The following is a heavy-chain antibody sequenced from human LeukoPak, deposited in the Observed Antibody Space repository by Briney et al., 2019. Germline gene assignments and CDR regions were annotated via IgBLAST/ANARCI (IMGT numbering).Heavy chain of an antibody. J-gene: IGHJ4*02. Sequence: ASVKVSCKASGYTFTSYDINWVRQATGQGLEWMGWMNPNSGNTGYAQKFQGRVTMTRDTSISTAYMELSRLRSDDTAVYYCARDTRYCSGGSCDGDYWGQGTLVTVSS. D-gene: IGHD2-15*01. CDR2: MNPNSGNT. V-gene: IGHV1-8*01. CDR3: ARDTRYCSGGSCDGDY. CDR1: GYTFTSYD.